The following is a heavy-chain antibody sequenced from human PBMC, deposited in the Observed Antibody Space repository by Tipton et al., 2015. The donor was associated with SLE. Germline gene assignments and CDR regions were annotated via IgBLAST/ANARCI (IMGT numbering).Heavy chain of an antibody. CDR2: IYHSGTT. D-gene: IGHD6-6*01. Sequence: TLSLTCTVSGYSISSGYYWGWIRQPPGKGLEWIGSIYHSGTTPYNPSLKSRVTISVDTSKNQFSLKLSSVTAADTAVYYCAKVAVGIGARLLDSWGQGTLVTVSS. J-gene: IGHJ4*02. CDR1: GYSISSGYY. V-gene: IGHV4-38-2*02. CDR3: AKVAVGIGARLLDS.